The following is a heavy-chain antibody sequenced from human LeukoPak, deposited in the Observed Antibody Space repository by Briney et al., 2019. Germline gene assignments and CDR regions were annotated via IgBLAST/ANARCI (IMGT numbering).Heavy chain of an antibody. D-gene: IGHD3-16*01. CDR2: IYPGDSDT. Sequence: PGESLKISCKGSGYSFTSYWIAWVRQKTGKGLEWMGIIYPGDSDTRYSPSFQGHVTISADKSISTAYLQWSSLKASDTAMYFCARGSFSYGPGGDWGQGTLVTVSS. CDR3: ARGSFSYGPGGD. CDR1: GYSFTSYW. V-gene: IGHV5-51*01. J-gene: IGHJ4*02.